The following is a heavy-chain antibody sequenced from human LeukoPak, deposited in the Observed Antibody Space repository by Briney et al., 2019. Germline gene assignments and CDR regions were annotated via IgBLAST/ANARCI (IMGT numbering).Heavy chain of an antibody. J-gene: IGHJ4*02. Sequence: SVKVSCKASGGTFSSYAISWVRQAPGQGLEWMGGIIPIFGTANYAQKFQGRVTITADEFTSTAYMELSSLRSEDTAVYYCARDRGSAMYYFDYWGQGTLVTVSS. CDR1: GGTFSSYA. D-gene: IGHD5-18*01. CDR3: ARDRGSAMYYFDY. V-gene: IGHV1-69*01. CDR2: IIPIFGTA.